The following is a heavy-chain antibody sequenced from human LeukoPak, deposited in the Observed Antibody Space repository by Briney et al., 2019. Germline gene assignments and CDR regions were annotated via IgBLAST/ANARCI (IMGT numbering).Heavy chain of an antibody. J-gene: IGHJ6*02. CDR1: GDSMSSNNW. V-gene: IGHV4-4*02. D-gene: IGHD2-2*01. CDR2: IHHDGST. Sequence: SETLSLTCTVSGDSMSSNNWWTWVRQPPAQGLVWIGEIHHDGSTNYNPSLRSRVTISMDKTKNHFSLIQNSVTAADTAVYYCARVIVVVPIGVYHYYAMDVWGQGTTVTVSS. CDR3: ARVIVVVPIGVYHYYAMDV.